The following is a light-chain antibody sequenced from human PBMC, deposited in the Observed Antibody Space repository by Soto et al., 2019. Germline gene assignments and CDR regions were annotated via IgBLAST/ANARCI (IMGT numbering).Light chain of an antibody. V-gene: IGKV3-11*01. J-gene: IGKJ3*01. CDR3: QHFGSTPGT. CDR1: QTITTD. CDR2: DAS. Sequence: EIVLTQSPATLSLSPGERATLSCRASQTITTDLAWYQQKPGQPPRLLIYDASNRATGIPARFSGSGSGTDFTLTISSLEPDDFVVYYCQHFGSTPGTFGPGTKVDFK.